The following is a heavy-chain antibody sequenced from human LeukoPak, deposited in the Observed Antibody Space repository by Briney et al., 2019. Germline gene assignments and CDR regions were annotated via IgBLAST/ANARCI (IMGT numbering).Heavy chain of an antibody. Sequence: SQTLSLTCAISGDSVSSNSAAWNWIRQSPSRGLEWLGRTYYRPKWYNDYAVSVKSRITINPDTSKNQFSLQLNSVTPEDTAVYYCARGGYCSGGSCYSDWFDPWGQGTLVTVSS. V-gene: IGHV6-1*01. CDR1: GDSVSSNSAA. D-gene: IGHD2-15*01. J-gene: IGHJ5*02. CDR2: TYYRPKWYN. CDR3: ARGGYCSGGSCYSDWFDP.